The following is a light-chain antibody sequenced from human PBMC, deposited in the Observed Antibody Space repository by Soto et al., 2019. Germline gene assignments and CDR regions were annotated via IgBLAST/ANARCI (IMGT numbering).Light chain of an antibody. J-gene: IGKJ2*01. CDR2: GAS. V-gene: IGKV3-15*01. Sequence: EVVMTQSPATLSVSPGERATLSCRASQSGNRNLAWYQQTPGRAPRLLIYGASTRATGIPARFGGSGSGTEFTLTISSLQSDDFACYYCQQDNDLPPMYTFGQGTKLEIK. CDR1: QSGNRN. CDR3: QQDNDLPPMYT.